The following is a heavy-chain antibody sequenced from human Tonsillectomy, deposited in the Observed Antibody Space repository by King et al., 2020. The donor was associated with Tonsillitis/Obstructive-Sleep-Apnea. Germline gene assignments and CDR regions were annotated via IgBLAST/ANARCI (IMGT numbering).Heavy chain of an antibody. CDR2: IYYSGST. CDR3: ARHLVVAATYDAFDI. J-gene: IGHJ3*02. CDR1: GGSISSSSYY. D-gene: IGHD2-15*01. Sequence: QLQESGPGLVKPSETLSLTCTVSGGSISSSSYYWGWIRQPPGKGLEWIGSIYYSGSTYYNPSLKSRVTISVDTSKNQFSLQLSSVTAADTAVYYCARHLVVAATYDAFDIRGQGTMVTVSS. V-gene: IGHV4-39*01.